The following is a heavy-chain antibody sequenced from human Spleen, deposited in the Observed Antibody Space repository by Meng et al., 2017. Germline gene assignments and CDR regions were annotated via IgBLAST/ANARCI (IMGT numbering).Heavy chain of an antibody. V-gene: IGHV4-34*01. CDR1: GGTISGYY. Sequence: VQLHNWGEGLLKPSETLSLTCAVYGGTISGYYWSWIRQPPGKGLEWIGEINDSGSTNYNPSLKSRVTISKDTSKNQFSLKLSSVTAADTAVYYCARTIGVEYSSSWYYFDYWGQGTLVTVSS. CDR3: ARTIGVEYSSSWYYFDY. CDR2: INDSGST. D-gene: IGHD6-13*01. J-gene: IGHJ4*02.